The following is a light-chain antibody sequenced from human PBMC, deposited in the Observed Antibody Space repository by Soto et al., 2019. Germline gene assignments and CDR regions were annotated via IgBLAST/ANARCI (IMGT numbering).Light chain of an antibody. J-gene: IGKJ5*01. CDR2: KAS. Sequence: DIQMTQSPSTLSGSLGDSVTITCRASQTISGWFAWYQQKPGKAPKLLIYKASSLEIGVPSRFSGSGSGTEFTLTIGGLKPDDFATYYCQQFNSYPITFGQG. CDR3: QQFNSYPIT. V-gene: IGKV1-5*03. CDR1: QTISGW.